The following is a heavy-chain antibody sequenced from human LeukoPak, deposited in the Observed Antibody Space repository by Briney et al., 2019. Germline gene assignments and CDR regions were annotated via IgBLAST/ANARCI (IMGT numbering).Heavy chain of an antibody. CDR2: ISSSSSTI. CDR1: GFTFSSYS. CDR3: ARESGRYQDFFEN. J-gene: IGHJ4*02. Sequence: PGGSLRLSCAASGFTFSSYSMNWVRQAPGKGLEWVSYISSSSSTIYYADSVKGRFTISRDNAKNSLYLQMNSLRAEDTAVYYCARESGRYQDFFENWGQGTLVTVSS. V-gene: IGHV3-48*01. D-gene: IGHD1-26*01.